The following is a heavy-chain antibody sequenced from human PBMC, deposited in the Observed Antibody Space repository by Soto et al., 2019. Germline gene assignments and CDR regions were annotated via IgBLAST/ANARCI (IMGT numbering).Heavy chain of an antibody. J-gene: IGHJ6*02. CDR1: GYTFTSYG. CDR2: ISAYNGNT. CDR3: ARDQDFWSGYSNNYYYGMDV. V-gene: IGHV1-18*01. Sequence: GASVKVSCKASGYTFTSYGISWVRQAPGQGLEWMGWISAYNGNTNYAQKLQGRVTMTTDTSTSTAYMELRSLRSDDTAVYYCARDQDFWSGYSNNYYYGMDVWGQGTTVTVFS. D-gene: IGHD3-3*01.